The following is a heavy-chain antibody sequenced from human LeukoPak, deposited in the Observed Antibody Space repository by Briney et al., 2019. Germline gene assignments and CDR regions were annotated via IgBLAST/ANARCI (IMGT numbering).Heavy chain of an antibody. CDR1: GFAFSPYA. CDR2: ITGDSNTI. CDR3: ARDRMGGSFDY. V-gene: IGHV3-48*01. Sequence: GGSLRLSCAASGFAFSPYAMNWVRQAPGKGLEWASFITGDSNTIYYADSMKGRFTVSRDNAENSLYLQMNSLSAEDTAVYYCARDRMGGSFDYWGQGTLVTVSS. J-gene: IGHJ4*02. D-gene: IGHD2-15*01.